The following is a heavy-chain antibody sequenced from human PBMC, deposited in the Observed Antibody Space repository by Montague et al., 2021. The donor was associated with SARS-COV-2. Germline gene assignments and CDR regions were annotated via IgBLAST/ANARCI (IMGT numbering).Heavy chain of an antibody. CDR3: GRRGRKLLPVATTIGGFDI. D-gene: IGHD5-12*01. CDR2: IYDSGST. J-gene: IGHJ3*02. V-gene: IGHV4-39*02. Sequence: SETLSLTCTVSGGSISSNNYYWDWIRQPPGKGLEWIGSIYDSGSTYNNPPQKRRVITFETTSNNHFLQKLNFLTAADTAVFYCGRRGRKLLPVATTIGGFDIWGQGTMVTVSS. CDR1: GGSISSNNYY.